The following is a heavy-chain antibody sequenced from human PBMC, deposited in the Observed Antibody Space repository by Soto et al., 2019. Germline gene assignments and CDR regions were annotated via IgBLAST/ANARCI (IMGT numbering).Heavy chain of an antibody. CDR3: AADDYADYTFDY. J-gene: IGHJ4*02. CDR2: IYYSGST. CDR1: GGSISSSSYY. D-gene: IGHD4-17*01. Sequence: SETLSLTCTVSGGSISSSSYYWGWIRQPPGKGLEWIGSIYYSGSTNYNPSLKSRVAISVDTSKNEFSLKLSSVTAADTAVYYCAADDYADYTFDYWGPGTLVTVSS. V-gene: IGHV4-39*07.